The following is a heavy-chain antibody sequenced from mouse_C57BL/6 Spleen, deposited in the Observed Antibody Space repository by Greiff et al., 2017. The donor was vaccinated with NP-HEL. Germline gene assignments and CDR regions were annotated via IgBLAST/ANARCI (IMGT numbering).Heavy chain of an antibody. J-gene: IGHJ4*01. CDR3: ARLLTGPYYAMDY. D-gene: IGHD4-1*01. CDR1: GYTFTSYW. Sequence: QVQLQQPGAELVKPGASVKLSCKASGYTFTSYWMQWVKQRPGQGLEWIGEIDPSDSYTNYNQKFKGKATLTVDTSSSTAYMQLSSLTSEDSAVYYCARLLTGPYYAMDYWGQGTSVTVSS. CDR2: IDPSDSYT. V-gene: IGHV1-50*01.